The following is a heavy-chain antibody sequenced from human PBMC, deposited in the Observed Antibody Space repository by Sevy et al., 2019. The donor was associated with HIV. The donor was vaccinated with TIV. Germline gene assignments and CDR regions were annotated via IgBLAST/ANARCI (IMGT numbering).Heavy chain of an antibody. D-gene: IGHD1-1*01. CDR1: GFTFGDYC. J-gene: IGHJ4*02. Sequence: GGSLRLSCTVSGFTFGDYCMSWVRQAPGKGLEWVAFLKSKAHGGTQDYAASVKGRFTISRDDSKNIAHLQMNDLRTEDTAIYYSTRWKGAQSIFDYWGQGALVTVSS. V-gene: IGHV3-49*04. CDR2: LKSKAHGGTQ. CDR3: TRWKGAQSIFDY.